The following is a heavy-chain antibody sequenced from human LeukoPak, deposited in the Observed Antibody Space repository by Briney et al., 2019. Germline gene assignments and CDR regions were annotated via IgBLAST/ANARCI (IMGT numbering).Heavy chain of an antibody. CDR3: ARYIAAAGYFDY. CDR1: GFTFTTYA. J-gene: IGHJ4*02. D-gene: IGHD6-13*01. V-gene: IGHV3-23*01. CDR2: ISASDGRT. Sequence: PGGSLRLSCVASGFTFTTYAMSWVRQAPGKGLEWVSAISASDGRTHYADSVKGRFTVSRDNAKNSLYLQMNSLRAEDTAVYYCARYIAAAGYFDYWGQGTLVTVSS.